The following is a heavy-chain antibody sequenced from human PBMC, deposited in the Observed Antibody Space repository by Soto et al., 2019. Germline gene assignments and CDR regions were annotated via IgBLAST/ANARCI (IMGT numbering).Heavy chain of an antibody. V-gene: IGHV1-69*12. Sequence: QVQLVQSGAEVKKPGSSVKVSCKASGGTFSSYAISWVRQAPGQGLEWMGGIIPIFGTADYAQKFQGRVKITADESTSTAYMELSTLRSEDTAVYYCASHGGRSPEGRYYYGMDVWGQGTTVTVSS. J-gene: IGHJ6*02. CDR2: IIPIFGTA. D-gene: IGHD1-26*01. CDR1: GGTFSSYA. CDR3: ASHGGRSPEGRYYYGMDV.